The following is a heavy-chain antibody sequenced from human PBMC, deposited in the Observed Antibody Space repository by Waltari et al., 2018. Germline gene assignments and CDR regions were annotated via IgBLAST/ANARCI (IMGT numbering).Heavy chain of an antibody. CDR1: GFTFSNYA. CDR2: ISGSGGST. Sequence: EVQLVESGGALVHPGESLRLSCGAFGFTFSNYAMNWVRQAPGKGLEWGSVISGSGGSTSYADSVKGRFTISRDNSKNTLYLQLSSLSAEDTAVYYCARDESNWYFDLWGRGTLVTVSS. CDR3: ARDESNWYFDL. V-gene: IGHV3-23*04. J-gene: IGHJ2*01. D-gene: IGHD6-6*01.